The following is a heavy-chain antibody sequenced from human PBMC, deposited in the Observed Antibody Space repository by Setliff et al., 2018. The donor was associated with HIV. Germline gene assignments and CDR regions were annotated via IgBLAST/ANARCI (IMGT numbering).Heavy chain of an antibody. CDR1: GYTFTTYA. CDR2: INTGNGNT. D-gene: IGHD3-22*01. CDR3: ARTLTYYFDGSFSSGPADY. V-gene: IGHV1-3*04. J-gene: IGHJ4*02. Sequence: ASVKVSCKASGYTFTTYAMIWVRQAPGQSLEWMGWINTGNGNTRLSRKFQGRVTISRDTSASTAYVELYSLTSEDTAVYYCARTLTYYFDGSFSSGPADYWGLGTLVTVSS.